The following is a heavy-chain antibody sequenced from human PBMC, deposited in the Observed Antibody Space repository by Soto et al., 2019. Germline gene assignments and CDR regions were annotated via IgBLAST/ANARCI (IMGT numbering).Heavy chain of an antibody. Sequence: QITLKESGPTLVKPTQTLTLTCTFSGFSLSTSGVGVGWIRQPPGKALEWLALIYWDDDKRYTPSLKSRLTITKDTSKIQVVLTLTNMDSVDTATYYCAHLLYSSSSGWYFDLWVGGTLVTVTS. J-gene: IGHJ2*01. CDR2: IYWDDDK. V-gene: IGHV2-5*02. D-gene: IGHD6-6*01. CDR1: GFSLSTSGVG. CDR3: AHLLYSSSSGWYFDL.